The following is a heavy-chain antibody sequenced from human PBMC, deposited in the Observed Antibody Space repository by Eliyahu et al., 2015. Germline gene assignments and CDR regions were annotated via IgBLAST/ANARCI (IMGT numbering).Heavy chain of an antibody. D-gene: IGHD5-18*01. Sequence: QVQLVQSGAEVKXPGXXVXVSCKXSGYXFTSYXISWVRQAPGQGLEWMGWISAYNGNTNYAQKLQGRVTMTTDTSTSTAYMELRSLRSDDTAVYYCAREDHYVDTAKYYYGMDVWGQGTTVTVSS. CDR2: ISAYNGNT. J-gene: IGHJ6*02. V-gene: IGHV1-18*01. CDR1: GYXFTSYX. CDR3: AREDHYVDTAKYYYGMDV.